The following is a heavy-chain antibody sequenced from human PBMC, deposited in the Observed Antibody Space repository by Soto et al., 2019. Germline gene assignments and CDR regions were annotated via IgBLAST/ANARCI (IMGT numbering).Heavy chain of an antibody. V-gene: IGHV3-23*01. CDR1: GXTFSSYA. J-gene: IGHJ4*02. D-gene: IGHD6-6*01. CDR2: ISGSGGST. CDR3: AKDPDFIAARFDY. Sequence: LRLSCAASGXTFSSYAMSWVRQAPGKGLEWVSAISGSGGSTYYADSVKGRFTISRDNSKNTLYLQMNSLRAEDTAVYYCAKDPDFIAARFDYWGQGTLVTVSS.